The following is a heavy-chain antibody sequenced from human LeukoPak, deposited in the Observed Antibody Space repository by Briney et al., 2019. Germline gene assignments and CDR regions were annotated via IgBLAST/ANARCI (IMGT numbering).Heavy chain of an antibody. J-gene: IGHJ4*02. D-gene: IGHD3-10*01. V-gene: IGHV3-30*02. CDR1: GFSFSSYG. CDR3: AKDMDVGGYGSGSYFGY. CDR2: IRYDVSNK. Sequence: GGSLRLSCAASGFSFSSYGMHWVRQAPGKGLEWVAFIRYDVSNKYYADSVKGRFTISRDNSKNTLYLQMNSLKADDTAVYYCAKDMDVGGYGSGSYFGYWGQGTLVTVSS.